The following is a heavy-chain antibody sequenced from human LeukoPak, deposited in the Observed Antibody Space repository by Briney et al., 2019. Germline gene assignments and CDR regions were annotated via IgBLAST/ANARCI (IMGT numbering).Heavy chain of an antibody. J-gene: IGHJ4*02. CDR3: ARVSHGTMIVVVIPDFDY. CDR2: ISSSGSTI. V-gene: IGHV3-11*01. CDR1: GFTFSDYY. D-gene: IGHD3-22*01. Sequence: GGSLRLSCAASGFTFSDYYMSWIRQAPGKGLEWVSYISSSGSTIYYADSVKGRFTISRDNAKNSLYLQMNSLRAEDTAVYYCARVSHGTMIVVVIPDFDYWGQGTLVTVSS.